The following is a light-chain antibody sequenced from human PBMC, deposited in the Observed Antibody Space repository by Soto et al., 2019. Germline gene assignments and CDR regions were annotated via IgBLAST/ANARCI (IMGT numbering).Light chain of an antibody. V-gene: IGLV8-61*01. CDR2: STN. Sequence: QTVVTQEPSFSVSPGRTVTLTCGLSSGSVSTTHHPSWYQQTPGQAPRTLIYSTNTRSSGVPDRFSGTILGNKAALTITGAQADYESNYSCVLYMGSGIWVFGGGTKLTVL. CDR1: SGSVSTTHH. CDR3: VLYMGSGIWV. J-gene: IGLJ3*02.